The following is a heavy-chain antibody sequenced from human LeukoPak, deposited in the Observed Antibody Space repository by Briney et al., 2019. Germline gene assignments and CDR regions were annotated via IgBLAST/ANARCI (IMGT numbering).Heavy chain of an antibody. CDR1: GFTFRDYF. J-gene: IGHJ3*02. Sequence: PGGSLRLSCAASGFTFRDYFMSWIRQAPGKGLEWVAYTNTAGNTIYYADSMKGRFTISRDNAKNTLYLQMNTLRAEDTAVYYRARATYDSSAVDAFDIWGQGTMVTVSP. V-gene: IGHV3-11*01. CDR3: ARATYDSSAVDAFDI. CDR2: TNTAGNTI. D-gene: IGHD3-22*01.